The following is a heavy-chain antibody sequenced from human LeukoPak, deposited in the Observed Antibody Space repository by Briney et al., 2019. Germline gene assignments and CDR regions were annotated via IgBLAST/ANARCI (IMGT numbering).Heavy chain of an antibody. CDR3: ARDPLMVRGVPLDY. J-gene: IGHJ4*02. V-gene: IGHV3-21*01. CDR2: ISSSSSYI. CDR1: GFTFSSYS. Sequence: GGSLRLSCAASGFTFSSYSMNWVRQAPGKGLEWVSSISSSSSYIYYADSVKGRFTISRDNAKNSLYLQMNSLRAEDTAVYYCARDPLMVRGVPLDYWGQGTLVTVSS. D-gene: IGHD3-10*01.